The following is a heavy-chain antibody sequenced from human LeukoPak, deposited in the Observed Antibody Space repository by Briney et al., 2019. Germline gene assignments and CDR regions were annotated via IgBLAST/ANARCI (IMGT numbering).Heavy chain of an antibody. V-gene: IGHV3-7*01. CDR2: IKQDGSEK. CDR1: GFTFSSYW. D-gene: IGHD5-18*01. CDR3: ARDSDTAMVTYYYGMDV. J-gene: IGHJ6*02. Sequence: GGSLRLSCAASGFTFSSYWMSWVRQAPGKGLEWVAHIKQDGSEKYYVDSVKGRYTISRDNAKNSLYLQMNSLRAEDTAVYYCARDSDTAMVTYYYGMDVWGQGTTVTVPS.